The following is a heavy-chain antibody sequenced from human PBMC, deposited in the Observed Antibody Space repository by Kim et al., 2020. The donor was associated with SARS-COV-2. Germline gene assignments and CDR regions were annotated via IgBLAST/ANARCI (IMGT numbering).Heavy chain of an antibody. D-gene: IGHD3-10*01. CDR3: ARDPNLFGEFDP. J-gene: IGHJ5*02. V-gene: IGHV4-30-4*01. CDR2: IYYSGST. CDR1: GGSISSGDYY. Sequence: SETLSLTCTVSGGSISSGDYYWSWIRQPPGKGLEWIGYIYYSGSTYYNPSLKSRVTISVDTSKNQFSLKLSSVTAADTAVYYCARDPNLFGEFDPWGQGTLVTVSS.